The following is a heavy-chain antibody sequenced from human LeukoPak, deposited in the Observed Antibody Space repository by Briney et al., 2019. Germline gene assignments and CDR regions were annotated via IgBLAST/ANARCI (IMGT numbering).Heavy chain of an antibody. Sequence: GSLRLSCAASGFTFISFGMHWVRQAPGKGLEWVAFIRNDGSIKYYADSVQGRFTISRDNSKNTLYLQMNSLRPEDTAVYYCAEDWSNSWGSYFDYWGQGTLVTVSS. CDR3: AEDWSNSWGSYFDY. J-gene: IGHJ4*02. CDR1: GFTFISFG. V-gene: IGHV3-30*02. D-gene: IGHD3-16*01. CDR2: IRNDGSIK.